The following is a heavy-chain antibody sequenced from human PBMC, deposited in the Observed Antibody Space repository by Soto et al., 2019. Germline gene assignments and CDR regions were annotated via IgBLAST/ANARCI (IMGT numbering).Heavy chain of an antibody. D-gene: IGHD3-22*01. CDR3: AHNNYYDSSGYHYGFDY. V-gene: IGHV2-5*02. CDR1: GLSLSTSGVG. Sequence: QITLKESGPTLVKPTQTVTLTCTFSGLSLSTSGVGVGWIRQPPGKALEWLGLIYWDDVKRYSPSLKSRLTITKDSSKTQVVLTMTNMDPVDTATYYCAHNNYYDSSGYHYGFDYWGQGTLVTVSS. J-gene: IGHJ4*02. CDR2: IYWDDVK.